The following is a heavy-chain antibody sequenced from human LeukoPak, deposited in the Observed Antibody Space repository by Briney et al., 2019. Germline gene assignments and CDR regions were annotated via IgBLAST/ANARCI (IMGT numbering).Heavy chain of an antibody. D-gene: IGHD2-15*01. V-gene: IGHV3-23*01. CDR3: AKRRRPSGGAYDM. Sequence: PGGSLRLSCAASGFTFDTSVMGWVRQAPGRGLEWVPDISASDGRTFYADSVKGRFTISRDNSKDTLYLQMNSLRAEDTALYYCAKRRRPSGGAYDMWGPGTMVTVSS. J-gene: IGHJ3*02. CDR1: GFTFDTSV. CDR2: ISASDGRT.